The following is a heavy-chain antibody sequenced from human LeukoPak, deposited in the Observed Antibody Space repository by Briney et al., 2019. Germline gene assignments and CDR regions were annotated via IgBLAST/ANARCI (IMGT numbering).Heavy chain of an antibody. Sequence: PGRSLRLSCAASGFTFSTYGMHWVRQAPGKGLEWVAVIWNDGSNKYYADSVKGRFTISRDNSKNTLYLQMNSLRAEDTAVYYCATNQIMIREYYFDYWGQGTLVTVSS. J-gene: IGHJ4*02. CDR1: GFTFSTYG. V-gene: IGHV3-33*03. CDR2: IWNDGSNK. D-gene: IGHD3-16*01. CDR3: ATNQIMIREYYFDY.